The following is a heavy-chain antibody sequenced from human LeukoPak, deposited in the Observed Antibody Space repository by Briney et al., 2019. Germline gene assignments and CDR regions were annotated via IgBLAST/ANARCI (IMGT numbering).Heavy chain of an antibody. Sequence: GASVKVSCKVSGYTLTELSMHWVRQAPGKGLEWMGGFDPEDGETIYAQKFQGRVTMTEDTSTDTAYMELSSLRSEDTDVYYCAREGRFRFFEWHLHYYYYGMDVWGQGTKATVSS. CDR2: FDPEDGET. CDR1: GYTLTELS. D-gene: IGHD3-3*01. V-gene: IGHV1-24*01. J-gene: IGHJ6*02. CDR3: AREGRFRFFEWHLHYYYYGMDV.